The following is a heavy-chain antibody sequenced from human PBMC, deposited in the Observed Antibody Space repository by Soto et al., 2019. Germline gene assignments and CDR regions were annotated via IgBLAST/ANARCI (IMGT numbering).Heavy chain of an antibody. CDR3: ARGTLPPKLGYCSSTSCYYYYYGMDV. J-gene: IGHJ6*02. Sequence: SVKVSCKASGGTFSSYTVSWVRQAPGQGLEWVGQIIPVFAATVYAQKFQGRVTITADESTSTAYMELSSLRSEDTAVYYCARGTLPPKLGYCSSTSCYYYYYGMDVWGQGTTVTVSS. D-gene: IGHD2-2*01. CDR1: GGTFSSYT. V-gene: IGHV1-69*13. CDR2: IIPVFAAT.